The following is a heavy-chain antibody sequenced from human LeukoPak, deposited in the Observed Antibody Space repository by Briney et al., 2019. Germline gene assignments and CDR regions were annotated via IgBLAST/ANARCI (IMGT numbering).Heavy chain of an antibody. D-gene: IGHD2-15*01. V-gene: IGHV3-23*01. CDR2: ISGSGGST. Sequence: QSGGSLRLSCAASGFTFSSYAMSWVRQAPGKGLEWVSAISGSGGSTYYADSVKGRFTISRDNSKNTLYLQMNSLRAEDTAVYYCAKDLSRRVVVVAATRVVYFDYWGQGTLVTVSS. CDR3: AKDLSRRVVVVAATRVVYFDY. CDR1: GFTFSSYA. J-gene: IGHJ4*02.